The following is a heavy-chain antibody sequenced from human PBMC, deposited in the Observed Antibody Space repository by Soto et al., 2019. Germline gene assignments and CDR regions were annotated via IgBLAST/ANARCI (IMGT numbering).Heavy chain of an antibody. Sequence: GGSLRLSCAASTFTFSTYAMTWVRQAPGGGLEWVASIFGSGDRTFYADSLRGRFTVSRDNSKHTLYLQMNSLRAEDTAIYYCTRDPNGDYIGAFDFWDQGTMVTVSS. CDR2: IFGSGDRT. CDR3: TRDPNGDYIGAFDF. J-gene: IGHJ3*01. D-gene: IGHD4-17*01. V-gene: IGHV3-23*01. CDR1: TFTFSTYA.